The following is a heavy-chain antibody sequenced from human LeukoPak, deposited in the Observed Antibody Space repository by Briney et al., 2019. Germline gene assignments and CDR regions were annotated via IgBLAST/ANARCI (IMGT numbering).Heavy chain of an antibody. J-gene: IGHJ4*02. D-gene: IGHD3-22*01. V-gene: IGHV5-10-1*01. CDR1: GYSFTIYC. CDR3: ARRHFDDSIGYHPDY. CDR2: IDPSDSYT. Sequence: PGESLKISCKGSGYSFTIYCISWVRQMPGKGLEWMGRIDPSDSYTNYSPSFQGHVTISADKSISTAYLQWSSLKASDTAMYYCARRHFDDSIGYHPDYWGQGTLVTVSS.